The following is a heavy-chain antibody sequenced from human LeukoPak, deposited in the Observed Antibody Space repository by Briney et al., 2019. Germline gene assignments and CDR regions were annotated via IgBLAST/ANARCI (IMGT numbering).Heavy chain of an antibody. CDR3: AKGVGVTRPIDY. D-gene: IGHD1-26*01. CDR2: ITGSGGRT. V-gene: IGHV3-23*01. CDR1: GFTFSSYS. Sequence: PGGSLRLSCAASGFTFSSYSMNWVRQAPGKGLEWVSGITGSGGRTYYADSVKGRFTISRDTFTSTLFLQMNTLRAEDTAVYYCAKGVGVTRPIDYWGQGTLVTVSS. J-gene: IGHJ4*02.